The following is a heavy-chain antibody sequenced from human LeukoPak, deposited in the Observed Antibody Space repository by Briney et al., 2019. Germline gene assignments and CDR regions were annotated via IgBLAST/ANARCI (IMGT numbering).Heavy chain of an antibody. CDR2: IYYTGST. J-gene: IGHJ3*01. V-gene: IGHV4-59*12. Sequence: PSETLSLTCTVSGGSINNYYWSWIRQPPGEGLEWIGYIYYTGSTHYNPSLKSRVTISVDTSKNQFSLKLSSVTAADTAVYYCARGLLLSWGQGTMVTVSS. CDR3: ARGLLLS. CDR1: GGSINNYY. D-gene: IGHD2-15*01.